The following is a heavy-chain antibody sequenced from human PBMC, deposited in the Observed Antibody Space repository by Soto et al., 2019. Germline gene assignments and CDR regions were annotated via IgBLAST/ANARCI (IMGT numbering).Heavy chain of an antibody. CDR2: IYYSGST. D-gene: IGHD3-10*01. V-gene: IGHV4-59*01. Sequence: XXTLSLTCTVSGGSISSYYWSWIRQPPGKGLEWIGYIYYSGSTNYNPSLKSRVTISVDTSKNQFSLKLSSVTAEDTAVYYCARAPRGNYGYPSYFDYWGQGTLVTAPQ. CDR3: ARAPRGNYGYPSYFDY. J-gene: IGHJ4*02. CDR1: GGSISSYY.